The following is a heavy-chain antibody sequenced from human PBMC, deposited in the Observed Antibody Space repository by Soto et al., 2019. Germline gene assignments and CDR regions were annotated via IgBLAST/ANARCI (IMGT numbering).Heavy chain of an antibody. CDR1: GFTFSSYA. V-gene: IGHV3-30-3*01. CDR2: ISYDGSNK. D-gene: IGHD4-17*01. J-gene: IGHJ3*02. CDR3: ARVQRTTSSAFDI. Sequence: PGGSLRLSCAASGFTFSSYAMHWVRQAPGKGLEWVAVISYDGSNKYYADSVKGRFTISRDNSKNTLYLQMNSLRAEDTAVYYCARVQRTTSSAFDIWGQGTMVTVSS.